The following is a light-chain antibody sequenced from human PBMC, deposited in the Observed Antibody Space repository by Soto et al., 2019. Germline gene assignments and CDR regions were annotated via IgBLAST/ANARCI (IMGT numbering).Light chain of an antibody. Sequence: DIVMTQSPDSLAVSLGERATINCKSSQSLLYTSNNKNNLAWYQQKPGQPPNLLIYWASTRESGVPDRFSGSGSGADFTLTISSLQAEDVAVYYCQQYFNTPYTFGQGTKLEIK. CDR3: QQYFNTPYT. CDR1: QSLLYTSNNKNN. J-gene: IGKJ2*01. V-gene: IGKV4-1*01. CDR2: WAS.